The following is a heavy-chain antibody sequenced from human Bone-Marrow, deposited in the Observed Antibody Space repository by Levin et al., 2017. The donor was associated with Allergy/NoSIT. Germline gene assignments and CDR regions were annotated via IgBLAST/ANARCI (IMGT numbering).Heavy chain of an antibody. CDR2: INPNSGDT. J-gene: IGHJ5*02. CDR3: ARGDCYSGSCYGPDWFDP. V-gene: IGHV1-8*01. CDR1: GYTFTSYN. Sequence: GESLKISCKTSGYTFTSYNVYWVRQAPGQGLEWMGYINPNSGDTGYARKFQGRVTLTRNSSINTAYMELSGLRSEDTAMYYCARGDCYSGSCYGPDWFDPWGQGTQVTVSS. D-gene: IGHD2-15*01.